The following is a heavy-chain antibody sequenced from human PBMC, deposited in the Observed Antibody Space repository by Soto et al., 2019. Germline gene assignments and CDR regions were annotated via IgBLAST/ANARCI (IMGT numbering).Heavy chain of an antibody. V-gene: IGHV3-23*01. CDR3: AKLMPDILTGYYLYYYYGMDV. J-gene: IGHJ6*02. D-gene: IGHD3-9*01. Sequence: GGSLRLSCAASGFTLGKYTMGWVRQAPGRGLEWVAESYSTGGTEYADSVKGRFTISRDNSKNTLYLQMNSLRAEDTAVYYCAKLMPDILTGYYLYYYYGMDVWGQGTTVTLSS. CDR1: GFTLGKYT. CDR2: SYSTGGT.